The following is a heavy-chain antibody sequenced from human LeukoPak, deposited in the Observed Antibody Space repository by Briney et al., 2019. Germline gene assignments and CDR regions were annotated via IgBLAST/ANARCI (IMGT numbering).Heavy chain of an antibody. CDR1: GFTVSSNY. Sequence: GGSLRLSCAASGFTVSSNYMNWVRQAPGKGLEWVSVIYSGGNTYYADSVKGRFTISRDNSKNTLYLQMNSLRAEDTAVYYCAKDHDFWSGYLDYWGQGTLVTVSS. CDR2: IYSGGNT. CDR3: AKDHDFWSGYLDY. D-gene: IGHD3-3*01. V-gene: IGHV3-66*01. J-gene: IGHJ4*02.